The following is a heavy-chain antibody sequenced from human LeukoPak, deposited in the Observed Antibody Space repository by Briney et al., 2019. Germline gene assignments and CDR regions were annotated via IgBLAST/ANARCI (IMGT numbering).Heavy chain of an antibody. V-gene: IGHV4-39*01. CDR2: IYNSGIT. J-gene: IGHJ4*02. Sequence: SETLSLXCTVSGGSISSSSYYWGWIRQPPVKGLECIGSIYNSGITYYNPSLKSRVTISVDTSKNQFSLKLSSVTAADTAVYYCVGYYYDISGYYYAGDLDYWGQGTLVTVSS. CDR1: GGSISSSSYY. D-gene: IGHD3-22*01. CDR3: VGYYYDISGYYYAGDLDY.